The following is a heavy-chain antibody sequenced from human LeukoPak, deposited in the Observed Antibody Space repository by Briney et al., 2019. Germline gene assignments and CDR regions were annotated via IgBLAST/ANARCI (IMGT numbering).Heavy chain of an antibody. CDR3: AELGITMIGGV. V-gene: IGHV3-48*03. D-gene: IGHD3-10*02. CDR2: ISSSGSTI. Sequence: GGSLRLSCAASGFTFSSYEMNWVRQAPGKGLEWVSYISSSGSTIYYADSVKGRFTISRDNAKNAVYLQMNSLRAEDTAVYYCAELGITMIGGVWGKGPTVTISS. J-gene: IGHJ6*04. CDR1: GFTFSSYE.